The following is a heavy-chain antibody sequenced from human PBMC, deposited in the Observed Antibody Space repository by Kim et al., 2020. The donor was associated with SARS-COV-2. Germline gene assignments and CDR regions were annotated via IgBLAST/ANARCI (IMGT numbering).Heavy chain of an antibody. J-gene: IGHJ4*01. Sequence: GGSLRLSCAASGFTFSSYGMHWVRQAPGKGLEWVAVISYDGSNKYYADSVKGRFTISRDNSKNTLYLQMNSLRAEDTAGYYCAKDAHQFIAAAGLKIDY. V-gene: IGHV3-30*18. D-gene: IGHD6-13*01. CDR3: AKDAHQFIAAAGLKIDY. CDR2: ISYDGSNK. CDR1: GFTFSSYG.